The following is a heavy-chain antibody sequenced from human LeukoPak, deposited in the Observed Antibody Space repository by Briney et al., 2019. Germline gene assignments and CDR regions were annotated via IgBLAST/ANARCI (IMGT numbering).Heavy chain of an antibody. J-gene: IGHJ5*02. CDR1: GGSFSGYY. CDR3: ARGPYYYDSIRRFDP. CDR2: INHSGST. D-gene: IGHD3-22*01. V-gene: IGHV4-34*01. Sequence: SETLSLTCAVYGGSFSGYYWSWIRQPPGKGLEWIGEINHSGSTNYNPSLKSRVTISVDTSKNQFSLKLSSVTAADTAVYYRARGPYYYDSIRRFDPWGQGTLVTVSS.